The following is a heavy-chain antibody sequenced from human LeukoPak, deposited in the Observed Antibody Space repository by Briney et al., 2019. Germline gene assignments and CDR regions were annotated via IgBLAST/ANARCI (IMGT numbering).Heavy chain of an antibody. CDR3: VRVKGTYFDF. J-gene: IGHJ4*02. CDR2: ISASGSNI. Sequence: GGSLRLSCAASGFPFSSYSMNWVRQAPGKGMEWVSYISASGSNIYYLDAVKGRFTVSRDNAMNSLFLQMNRPGVEDTAIYYCVRVKGTYFDFWGQGTLVTGSS. D-gene: IGHD1-1*01. CDR1: GFPFSSYS. V-gene: IGHV3-48*01.